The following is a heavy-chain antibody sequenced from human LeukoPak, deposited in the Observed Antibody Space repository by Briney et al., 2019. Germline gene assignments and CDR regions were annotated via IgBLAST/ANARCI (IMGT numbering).Heavy chain of an antibody. CDR3: AKAGQWLVLGY. CDR1: GFTYSSYA. V-gene: IGHV3-23*01. D-gene: IGHD6-19*01. CDR2: ISGSGDST. Sequence: PGGSLRLSCAASGFTYSSYAMSWVRQAPGKGQEWVSAISGSGDSTYYADSVKGRFTISRDNSKNTLYLRMKSLRAEDTAVYYCAKAGQWLVLGYWGQGTLVTVPS. J-gene: IGHJ4*02.